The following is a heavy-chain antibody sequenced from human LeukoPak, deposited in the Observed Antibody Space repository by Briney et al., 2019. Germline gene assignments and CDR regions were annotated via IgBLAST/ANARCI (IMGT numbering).Heavy chain of an antibody. CDR3: AKVVVLMVSAVYRTGWFDP. J-gene: IGHJ5*02. CDR1: GFTFSSYA. CDR2: ISGSGGST. V-gene: IGHV3-23*01. D-gene: IGHD2-8*01. Sequence: GGSLRLSCAASGFTFSSYAMSWVRQAPGKGLEWVSAISGSGGSTYYADSVKGRFTISRENSKKTLYLQMNSLRAEETAVYYCAKVVVLMVSAVYRTGWFDPWGQGTLVTVSS.